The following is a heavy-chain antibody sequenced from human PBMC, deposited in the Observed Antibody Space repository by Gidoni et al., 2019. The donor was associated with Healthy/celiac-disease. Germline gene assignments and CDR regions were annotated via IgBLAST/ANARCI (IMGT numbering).Heavy chain of an antibody. CDR3: AKVALLGYSYGYGSYYFDY. V-gene: IGHV3-30*18. CDR1: GFTFRSYR. Sequence: QVQLVESGGGVVQPGRSLRLSCASSGFTFRSYRMHWVRQAPGKGLEWGAVISYDGSNKYYADSGKGRFTISGDNSKNTLYLQMNSLRAEDTAVYYCAKVALLGYSYGYGSYYFDYWGQGTLVTVSS. CDR2: ISYDGSNK. D-gene: IGHD5-18*01. J-gene: IGHJ4*02.